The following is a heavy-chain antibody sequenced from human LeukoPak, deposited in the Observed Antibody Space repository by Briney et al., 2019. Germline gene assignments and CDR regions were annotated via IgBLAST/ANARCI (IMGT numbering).Heavy chain of an antibody. CDR1: GFTFSSYA. D-gene: IGHD3-3*01. J-gene: IGHJ6*03. CDR2: IRYDGSNK. CDR3: AKGSKEVLFTRDHYMDV. V-gene: IGHV3-30*02. Sequence: GGSLRLSCAASGFTFSSYAMHWVRQAPGKGLEWVSFIRYDGSNKYYADSVKGRFTISRDNSKNKLYLQMNSLRPEDTAVYYCAKGSKEVLFTRDHYMDVWGKGTTVTVSS.